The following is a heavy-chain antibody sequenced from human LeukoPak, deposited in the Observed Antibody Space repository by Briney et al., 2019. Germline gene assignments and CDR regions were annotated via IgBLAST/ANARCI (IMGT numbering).Heavy chain of an antibody. Sequence: GGSLRLSFSASGFPVHSNYMSWGRPAPGKGLEWVSVIYSGGSTYYADSVKGRFTISRDNSKNTLYLQMNSLRAEDTAVYYCAAFSAWGQGTLVTVSS. CDR1: GFPVHSNY. CDR3: AAFSA. D-gene: IGHD2/OR15-2a*01. J-gene: IGHJ4*02. CDR2: IYSGGST. V-gene: IGHV3-53*01.